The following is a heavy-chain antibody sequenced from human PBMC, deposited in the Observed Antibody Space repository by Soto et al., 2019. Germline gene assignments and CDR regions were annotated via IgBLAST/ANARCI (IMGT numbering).Heavy chain of an antibody. CDR2: ISGSGGST. D-gene: IGHD3-22*01. Sequence: GGSLRLSCAASGFTFSSYAMSWVRQAPGKGLEWVSAISGSGGSTYYADSVKGRFTISRDNSKNTLYLQMNSLRAEDTAVYYCAKVPWYYDSSGSQDYWGQGTLVTVSS. CDR1: GFTFSSYA. J-gene: IGHJ4*02. V-gene: IGHV3-23*01. CDR3: AKVPWYYDSSGSQDY.